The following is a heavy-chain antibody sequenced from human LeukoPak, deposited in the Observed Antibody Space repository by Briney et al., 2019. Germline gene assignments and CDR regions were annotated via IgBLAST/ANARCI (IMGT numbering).Heavy chain of an antibody. Sequence: SETLSLICTVSGGSISGGNSWGWIRHPPGKGLDWIGTIHYSWNNYYNPSLKSRVAISVDTSKNQFSLRLTSVTAADTAVYYCARPIAAAGSDFYYYYIDVWGKGTTVTVSS. J-gene: IGHJ6*03. CDR3: ARPIAAAGSDFYYYYIDV. CDR1: GGSISGGNS. D-gene: IGHD6-13*01. CDR2: IHYSWNN. V-gene: IGHV4-39*01.